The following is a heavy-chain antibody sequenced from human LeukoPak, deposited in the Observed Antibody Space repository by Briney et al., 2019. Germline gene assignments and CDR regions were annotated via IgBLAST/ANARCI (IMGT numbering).Heavy chain of an antibody. D-gene: IGHD3-10*01. V-gene: IGHV4-34*01. Sequence: SETLSLTCAVYGGSFSGYYWSWIRQPPGRGLEWIGEINHSGGTNYNPSLKSRVTISVDTSKNQFSLKLSSVTAADTAVYYCARGRLWFGDLDIWGQGTMVTVSS. CDR1: GGSFSGYY. CDR2: INHSGGT. CDR3: ARGRLWFGDLDI. J-gene: IGHJ3*02.